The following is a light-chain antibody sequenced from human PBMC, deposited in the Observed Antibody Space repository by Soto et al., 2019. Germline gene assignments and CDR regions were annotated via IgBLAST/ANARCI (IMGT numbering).Light chain of an antibody. CDR3: QQYNSWPQA. CDR1: QSVSSN. J-gene: IGKJ1*01. CDR2: GAS. Sequence: EIVLTQSPATLSVSPGERATLSCRASQSVSSNLAWYHQKPGQTPSLLIYGASTRATGIPARFSGSGSGTEFTLTSSCLQSEDCAVYYCQQYNSWPQAFGQGTKVEIK. V-gene: IGKV3-15*01.